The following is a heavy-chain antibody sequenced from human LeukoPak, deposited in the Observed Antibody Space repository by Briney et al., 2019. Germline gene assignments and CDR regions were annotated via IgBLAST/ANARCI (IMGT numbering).Heavy chain of an antibody. D-gene: IGHD6-19*01. V-gene: IGHV3-48*03. CDR2: ISSGGSTI. CDR3: ARDFSGWYRGVDY. J-gene: IGHJ4*02. CDR1: GFTFSSYE. Sequence: PGGSLRLSCAASGFTFSSYEMNWVRQAPGKGLEWVSYISSGGSTIYYADSVKGRFTISRDNAKNSLYLQMNSLRAEDTAVYYCARDFSGWYRGVDYWGQGTLVTVSS.